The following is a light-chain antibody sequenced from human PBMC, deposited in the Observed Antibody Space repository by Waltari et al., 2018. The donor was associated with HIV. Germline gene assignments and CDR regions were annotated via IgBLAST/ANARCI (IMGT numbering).Light chain of an antibody. CDR3: ALWDDSLNGVL. Sequence: QSELSQPPSASGTPGQRVAISCSGSSSNIGRNTVNWYQQLPGTAPKLLIDSNKQRPSGVPDRFSGSKSGTSASLAITGLQSEDEADYYCALWDDSLNGVLFGGGTKLTVL. J-gene: IGLJ2*01. CDR1: SSNIGRNT. V-gene: IGLV1-44*01. CDR2: SNK.